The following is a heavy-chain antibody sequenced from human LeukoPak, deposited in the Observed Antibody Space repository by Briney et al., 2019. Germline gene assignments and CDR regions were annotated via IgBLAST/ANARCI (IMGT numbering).Heavy chain of an antibody. CDR1: GVSISSYY. CDR2: IYYSGST. V-gene: IGHV4-59*01. J-gene: IGHJ5*02. D-gene: IGHD3-22*01. Sequence: SETLSLTCTVSGVSISSYYWSWIRQPPGKGLEWVGYIYYSGSTNYNPSLKSRVTISVDTSKNQFSLKLSSVTAADTAVYYCARAYYYDSSDNWFDPWGQGTLVTVSS. CDR3: ARAYYYDSSDNWFDP.